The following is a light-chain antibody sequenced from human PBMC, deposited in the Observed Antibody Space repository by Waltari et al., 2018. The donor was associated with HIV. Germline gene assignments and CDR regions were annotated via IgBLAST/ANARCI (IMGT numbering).Light chain of an antibody. Sequence: SYVLTQPPSESVAPGQTARVTCGGQNVGINSVHWYQQKAGQPPTLVLYDDTDRPSGIPERFSGSNSGNTATLTISRVEVGDEADYYCHVWDSAGDGHVFGSGTKVTV. CDR1: NVGINS. J-gene: IGLJ1*01. CDR2: DDT. CDR3: HVWDSAGDGHV. V-gene: IGLV3-21*02.